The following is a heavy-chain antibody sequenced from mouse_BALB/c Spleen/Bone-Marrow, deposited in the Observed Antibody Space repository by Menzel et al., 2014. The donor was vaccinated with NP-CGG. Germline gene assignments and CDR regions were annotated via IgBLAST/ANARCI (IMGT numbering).Heavy chain of an antibody. Sequence: EVQLVESGGGLVQPGGSLKLSCAASGFDFSGFWMGWVRQAPGKGLEWIGEINPDSSTINYTPSLKDRFIISRDNAKNTLYLQMNKVRSEDTALYYRGRLGYYGCFAYWGQGTLVTVSA. CDR2: INPDSSTI. D-gene: IGHD2-3*01. CDR1: GFDFSGFW. V-gene: IGHV4-1*02. J-gene: IGHJ3*01. CDR3: GRLGYYGCFAY.